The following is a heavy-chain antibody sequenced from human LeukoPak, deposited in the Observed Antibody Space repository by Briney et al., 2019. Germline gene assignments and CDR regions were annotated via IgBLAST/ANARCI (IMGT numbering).Heavy chain of an antibody. CDR1: GFTFSNSW. Sequence: PGGSLSLSCEASGFTFSNSWMSWVRQAPGKGLEWVANINQDGSEKYYVDSVRGRFTISRDNAKNSLYLQMNSLRAEDTAVYYCAREARWGQGTLVTVSS. D-gene: IGHD6-6*01. J-gene: IGHJ4*02. CDR2: INQDGSEK. CDR3: AREAR. V-gene: IGHV3-7*01.